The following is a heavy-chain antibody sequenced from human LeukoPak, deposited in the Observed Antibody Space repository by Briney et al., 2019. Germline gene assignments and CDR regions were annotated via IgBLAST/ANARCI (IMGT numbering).Heavy chain of an antibody. CDR3: ARDRFCITTNCYSDY. Sequence: GGSLRLSCAGPGFTLRSYWMSWVRQAPGRGLEWVANIKEDGSEKYYVDSVKGRFTISRDNANNSLYLQMNTLRVEDTAVYYCARDRFCITTNCYSDYWGQGTLVTVSS. J-gene: IGHJ4*02. CDR1: GFTLRSYW. V-gene: IGHV3-7*05. CDR2: IKEDGSEK. D-gene: IGHD2-2*01.